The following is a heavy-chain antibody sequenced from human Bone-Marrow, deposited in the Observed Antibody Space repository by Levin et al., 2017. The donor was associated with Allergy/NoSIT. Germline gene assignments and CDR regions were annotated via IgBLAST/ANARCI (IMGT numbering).Heavy chain of an antibody. J-gene: IGHJ4*02. CDR1: GFTSGFRFSAYE. CDR2: ISSNINPT. V-gene: IGHV3-48*03. CDR3: ARVGFGRIAFDY. D-gene: IGHD3-16*01. Sequence: GESLKISCVGSGFTSGFRFSAYEFNWVRQSPGKGLEWVSYISSNINPTYYADSVRGRFTISRDNAKNSLYLQMNSLRVEDTAIYYCARVGFGRIAFDYWGQGTVVAVSS.